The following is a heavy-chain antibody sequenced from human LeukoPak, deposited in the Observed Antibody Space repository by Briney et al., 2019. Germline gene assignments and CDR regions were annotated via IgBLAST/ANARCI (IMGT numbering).Heavy chain of an antibody. CDR2: INHSGRT. D-gene: IGHD3-9*01. J-gene: IGHJ4*02. CDR1: GGSFSDYY. Sequence: PSETLSLTCAVYGGSFSDYYWSWIRQPPGQGLEWIGEINHSGRTNYNPSLKSRVTISVDTSKNQFSLKLSSVAAADTAVYYCVRHHPPERGILTGRTFDYWGQGTLVTVSS. V-gene: IGHV4-34*01. CDR3: VRHHPPERGILTGRTFDY.